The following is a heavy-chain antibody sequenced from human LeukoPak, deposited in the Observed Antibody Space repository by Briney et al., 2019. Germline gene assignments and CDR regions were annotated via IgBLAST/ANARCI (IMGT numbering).Heavy chain of an antibody. J-gene: IGHJ6*03. Sequence: GGSLRLSCAASGFVFSTYWMTWVRQAPGKGLVWVSYISSSSSTIYYADSVKGRFTISRDNAKNSLYLQMNSLRAEDTAVYYCARDPNPSSITYYMDVWGKGTTVTVSS. D-gene: IGHD1-14*01. V-gene: IGHV3-48*04. CDR1: GFVFSTYW. CDR2: ISSSSSTI. CDR3: ARDPNPSSITYYMDV.